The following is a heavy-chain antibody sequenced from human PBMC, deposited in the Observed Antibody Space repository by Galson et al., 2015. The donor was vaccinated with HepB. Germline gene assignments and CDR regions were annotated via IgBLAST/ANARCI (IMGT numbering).Heavy chain of an antibody. D-gene: IGHD3-10*01. CDR1: GFTFSSYW. Sequence: SLRLSCAASGFTFSSYWMNWVRQAPGKGLEWVAHINQDGSSKYYVDPVKGRFTISRDNAKDSVYLQLDSLRAEDTAVYYCAGRISLVRGIITKPDYYYGIDVWGQGTTVTVAS. V-gene: IGHV3-7*03. CDR3: AGRISLVRGIITKPDYYYGIDV. J-gene: IGHJ6*02. CDR2: INQDGSSK.